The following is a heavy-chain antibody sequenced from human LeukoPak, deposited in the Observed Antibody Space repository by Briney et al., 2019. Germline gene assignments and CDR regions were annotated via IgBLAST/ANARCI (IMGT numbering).Heavy chain of an antibody. V-gene: IGHV3-53*01. CDR3: ARDPLRLEWNDGMDV. D-gene: IGHD3-3*01. Sequence: GGSLRLSCAASGFTVSSNYMSWVRQAPGKGLEWVSVIYSGGSTYYADSVKGRFTISRDNSKNTLYLQMNSLRAEDTAVYYCARDPLRLEWNDGMDVWGQGTTVTASS. CDR1: GFTVSSNY. CDR2: IYSGGST. J-gene: IGHJ6*02.